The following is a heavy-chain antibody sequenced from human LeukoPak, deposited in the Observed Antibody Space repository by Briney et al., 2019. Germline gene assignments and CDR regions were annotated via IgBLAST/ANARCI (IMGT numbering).Heavy chain of an antibody. CDR1: GGSFSGYY. J-gene: IGHJ4*02. CDR3: ARGPDYYGAGSLPQNFDY. V-gene: IGHV4-34*01. CDR2: INNSGST. Sequence: PSETLSLTCAVYGGSFSGYYWSWIRQPPGKGLEWIGEINNSGSTNYNPSVKSGVTISVDTSKNQFSLKLSSVTAADTAVYYCARGPDYYGAGSLPQNFDYWGQGALVTVSS. D-gene: IGHD3-10*01.